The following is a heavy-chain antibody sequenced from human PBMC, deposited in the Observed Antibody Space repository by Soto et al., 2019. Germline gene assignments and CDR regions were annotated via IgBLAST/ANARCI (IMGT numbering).Heavy chain of an antibody. CDR3: ARVGGIAARPFDY. CDR2: IYYSGST. CDR1: GGSISSGGYY. V-gene: IGHV4-31*03. D-gene: IGHD6-6*01. J-gene: IGHJ4*02. Sequence: PSETLSLTCTVSGGSISSGGYYWSWIRQHPGKGLEWIGYIYYSGSTYYNPSLKSRVTISVDTSKNQFSLKLSSVTAADTAVYYCARVGGIAARPFDYWGQGTLVTVSS.